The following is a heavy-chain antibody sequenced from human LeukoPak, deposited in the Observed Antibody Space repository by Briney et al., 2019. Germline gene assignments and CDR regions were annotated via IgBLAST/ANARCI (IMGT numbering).Heavy chain of an antibody. J-gene: IGHJ4*02. CDR2: IIPIFGTA. V-gene: IGHV1-69*05. CDR1: GGTFSSYA. CDR3: ARAGSCSGGSCYPPPFDY. Sequence: SVKVSCKASGGTFSSYAISWVRQAPGQGLEWMGRIIPIFGTANYAQKFQGRVTITTDESTSTDYMELSSLRSEDTAVYYCARAGSCSGGSCYPPPFDYWGQGTLVTVSS. D-gene: IGHD2-15*01.